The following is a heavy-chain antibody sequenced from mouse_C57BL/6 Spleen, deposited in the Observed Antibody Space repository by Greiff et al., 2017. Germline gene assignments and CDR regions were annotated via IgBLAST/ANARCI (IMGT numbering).Heavy chain of an antibody. J-gene: IGHJ1*03. CDR3: ASSSYGNYSYWYFDV. CDR2: IWTGGGT. CDR1: GFSLTSYA. D-gene: IGHD2-1*01. V-gene: IGHV2-9-1*01. Sequence: VKLMESGPGLVAPSQSLSITCTVSGFSLTSYAISWVRQPPGKGLEWLGVIWTGGGTNYNSALKSRLSISKDNSKSQVFLKMNSLQTDDTARYYCASSSYGNYSYWYFDVWGTGTTVTVSS.